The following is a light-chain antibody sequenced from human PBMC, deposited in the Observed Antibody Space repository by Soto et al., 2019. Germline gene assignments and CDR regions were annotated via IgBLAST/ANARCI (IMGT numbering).Light chain of an antibody. V-gene: IGKV3-20*01. CDR1: QTVISSY. CDR2: GAS. CDR3: LQYGGSPRT. J-gene: IGKJ2*01. Sequence: EIVLTQSPGTLSLSPGERATLSCRASQTVISSYLAWYQQKPGQAPRLLIFGASSRATGIPDRFSGSGSGTDFTLTISGLERDDFALYYCLQYGGSPRTFGQGTKLEIK.